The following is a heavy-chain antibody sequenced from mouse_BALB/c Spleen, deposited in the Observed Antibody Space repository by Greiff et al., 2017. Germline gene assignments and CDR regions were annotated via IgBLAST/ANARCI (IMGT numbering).Heavy chain of an antibody. V-gene: IGHV1S81*02. Sequence: QVQLQQPGAELVKPGASVKLSCKASGYTFTSYYMYWVKQRPGQGLEWIGGINPSNGGTNFNEKFKSKATLTVDKSSSTAYMQLSSLTSEDSAVYYCTRSTGSGYYAMDYWGQGTSVTVSS. CDR2: INPSNGGT. CDR3: TRSTGSGYYAMDY. D-gene: IGHD4-1*01. CDR1: GYTFTSYY. J-gene: IGHJ4*01.